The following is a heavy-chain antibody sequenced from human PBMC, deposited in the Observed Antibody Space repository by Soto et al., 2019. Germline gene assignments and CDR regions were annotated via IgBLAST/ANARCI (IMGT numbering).Heavy chain of an antibody. CDR3: AREGASGSHIGY. CDR1: GGTFSSYA. D-gene: IGHD3-22*01. CDR2: INPIFGTA. Sequence: QVQLVQSGAEVKKPGSSVKVSCKASGGTFSSYAISWVQQAPGQGLEWMGGINPIFGTANYAQKFQGRVTITADESTSTAYMELSSLRSEDTAVYYCAREGASGSHIGYWGQGTLVTVSS. J-gene: IGHJ4*02. V-gene: IGHV1-69*01.